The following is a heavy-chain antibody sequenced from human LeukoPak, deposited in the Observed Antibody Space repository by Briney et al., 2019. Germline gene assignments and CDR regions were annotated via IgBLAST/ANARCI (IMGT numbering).Heavy chain of an antibody. D-gene: IGHD6-19*01. CDR3: ARKGVAGSFDY. Sequence: GGSLRLSCAASGFTFSDYYMSWIRQAPGKGLEWVSYISSSSSYIYYADSVKGRFTISRDNAKNSLYLQMNSLRAEDTAVYYCARKGVAGSFDYWGQGTLVTVSS. V-gene: IGHV3-11*06. J-gene: IGHJ4*02. CDR2: ISSSSSYI. CDR1: GFTFSDYY.